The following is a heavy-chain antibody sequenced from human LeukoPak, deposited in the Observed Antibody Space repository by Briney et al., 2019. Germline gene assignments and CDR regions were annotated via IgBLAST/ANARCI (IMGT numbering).Heavy chain of an antibody. V-gene: IGHV3-30*18. D-gene: IGHD5-12*01. CDR3: AKGNFGYGVFDH. J-gene: IGHJ4*02. CDR2: ISYDGSNK. Sequence: PGGSLRLSCAASGFTFSSYGMHWVRQAPGKGLEWVAVISYDGSNKYYADSVKGRFTISRDNSKNTLYLQMNNLRAEDTALYYCAKGNFGYGVFDHWGQGTLVTVSS. CDR1: GFTFSSYG.